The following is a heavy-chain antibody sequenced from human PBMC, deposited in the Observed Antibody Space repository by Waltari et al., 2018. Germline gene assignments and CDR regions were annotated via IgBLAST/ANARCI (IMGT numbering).Heavy chain of an antibody. CDR3: ARDREYGDSYYFDY. CDR1: GGSISSGSYY. J-gene: IGHJ4*02. Sequence: QVQLQESGPGLVKPSQTLSLTYTVSGGSISSGSYYWSWIRQPAGKGLEWIGRIYTSGSTTYTPSLKSRVTMSVDTSKNQFSLKLSSVTAADTAVYYCARDREYGDSYYFDYWGQGTLVTVSS. D-gene: IGHD4-17*01. V-gene: IGHV4-61*02. CDR2: IYTSGST.